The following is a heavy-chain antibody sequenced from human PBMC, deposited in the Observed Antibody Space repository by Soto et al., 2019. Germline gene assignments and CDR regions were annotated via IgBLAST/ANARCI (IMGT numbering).Heavy chain of an antibody. V-gene: IGHV3-33*01. CDR3: ERDRAGYDYIWGSYRFHTPDAVDI. CDR2: IWYDGSNK. Sequence: GGSMRLSCAASGFTFSSYGMHWVSQAPGKGLEWVAVIWYDGSNKYYADSVKGRFTISRDNSKNTLYLQMNSLRAEDTAVYYCERDRAGYDYIWGSYRFHTPDAVDIWRQGTMVTVSS. D-gene: IGHD3-16*02. CDR1: GFTFSSYG. J-gene: IGHJ3*02.